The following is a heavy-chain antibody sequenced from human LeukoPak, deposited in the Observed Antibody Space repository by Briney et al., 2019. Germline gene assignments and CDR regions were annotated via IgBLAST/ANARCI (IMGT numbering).Heavy chain of an antibody. CDR2: INPSGGST. Sequence: ASVKVSCKASGYNFISYYMHWVRQAPGQGLEWMGIINPSGGSTSYAQKFQDRVTMTRDTSTSTVYMEPRSLKSEDTAVYYCAREDVVLVDAVRYQYYGMDVWGQGTTVTVSS. D-gene: IGHD2-8*01. CDR1: GYNFISYY. CDR3: AREDVVLVDAVRYQYYGMDV. J-gene: IGHJ6*02. V-gene: IGHV1-46*01.